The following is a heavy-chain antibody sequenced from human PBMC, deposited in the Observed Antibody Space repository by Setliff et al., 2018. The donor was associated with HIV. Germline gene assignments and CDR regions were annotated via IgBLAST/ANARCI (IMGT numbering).Heavy chain of an antibody. CDR3: ARVIMAVDGTPYHFWFDP. V-gene: IGHV4-4*07. D-gene: IGHD6-19*01. CDR2: IYISGST. J-gene: IGHJ5*02. CDR1: GGSINTYY. Sequence: SETLSLTCTVSGGSINTYYWSWIRQPAGKGLEWIGRIYISGSTNYNPSLKSRVTITVDTSKNQFSLKLSSVTAADTAVYYGARVIMAVDGTPYHFWFDPWGQGTLVTVSS.